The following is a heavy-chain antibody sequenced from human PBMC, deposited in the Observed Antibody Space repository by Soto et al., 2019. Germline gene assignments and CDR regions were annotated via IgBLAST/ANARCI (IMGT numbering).Heavy chain of an antibody. V-gene: IGHV1-18*01. J-gene: IGHJ6*02. Sequence: QVQLVQSGAEVKKPGASVKVSCKASGYTFTSYGISWVRQAPGQGLEWMGWISAYNGNTNYAQKLQGRVTMTTDTSTSTAYVELRSVRADDTAVYYCARSWGNYYGSGRPYYYYSGMDVWGQGTTVTVSS. D-gene: IGHD3-10*01. CDR3: ARSWGNYYGSGRPYYYYSGMDV. CDR1: GYTFTSYG. CDR2: ISAYNGNT.